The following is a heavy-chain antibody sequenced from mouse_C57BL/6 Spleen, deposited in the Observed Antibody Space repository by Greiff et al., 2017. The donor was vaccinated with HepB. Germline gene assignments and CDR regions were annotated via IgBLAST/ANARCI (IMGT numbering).Heavy chain of an antibody. J-gene: IGHJ1*03. CDR1: GYAFSSYW. CDR2: IYPGDGDT. V-gene: IGHV1-80*01. CDR3: ARYWRYCGSSYWYFDV. Sequence: QVQLKQSGAELVKPGASVKISCKASGYAFSSYWMNWVKQRPGKGLEWIGQIYPGDGDTNYNGKFKGKATLTADKSSSTAYMQLSSLTSADSAVYFCARYWRYCGSSYWYFDVWGTGTTVTVSS. D-gene: IGHD1-1*01.